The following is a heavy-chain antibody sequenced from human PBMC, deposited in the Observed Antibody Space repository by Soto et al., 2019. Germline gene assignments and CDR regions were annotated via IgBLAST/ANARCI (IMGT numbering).Heavy chain of an antibody. D-gene: IGHD6-6*01. Sequence: QVQLQGSGPRLVKPSQTLSLSCAVSGGSIISASYSWNWIRQSPGRGLEWIGHIYSSGSTYYNPSLKSRVSISVDTSNNQFSLKLTSVTAADTAVYFCAREDAARIERWFDAWGQGILVTVSS. CDR1: GGSIISASYS. J-gene: IGHJ5*02. V-gene: IGHV4-31*11. CDR2: IYSSGST. CDR3: AREDAARIERWFDA.